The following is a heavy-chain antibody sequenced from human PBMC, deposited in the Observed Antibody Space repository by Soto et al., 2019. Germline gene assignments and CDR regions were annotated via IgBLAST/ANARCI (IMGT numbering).Heavy chain of an antibody. V-gene: IGHV1-69*13. CDR2: VIPIFGTA. Sequence: GSSVKVSCKASGGTLSSYAISWVRQAPGQGIEWMGGVIPIFGTANYAQTFQGRVTITADESTSTAYMELSSLRSEDTAVYYCARSVVVRYFDWLLSWFDPWGQGTLVTVSS. CDR1: GGTLSSYA. D-gene: IGHD3-9*01. J-gene: IGHJ5*02. CDR3: ARSVVVRYFDWLLSWFDP.